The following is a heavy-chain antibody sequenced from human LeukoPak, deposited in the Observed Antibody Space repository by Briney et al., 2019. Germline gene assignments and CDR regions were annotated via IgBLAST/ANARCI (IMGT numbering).Heavy chain of an antibody. J-gene: IGHJ4*02. CDR2: INHSGST. Sequence: SETLSLTCAVYGGSFSGYYWSWIRQPPGKGLEWIGEINHSGSTNYNPSLKSRVTISVETSKNHFSLKLSSVTAADTAVYYCARARVYGSGGKTYFDYWGQGTLVSVFS. V-gene: IGHV4-34*01. D-gene: IGHD3-10*01. CDR1: GGSFSGYY. CDR3: ARARVYGSGGKTYFDY.